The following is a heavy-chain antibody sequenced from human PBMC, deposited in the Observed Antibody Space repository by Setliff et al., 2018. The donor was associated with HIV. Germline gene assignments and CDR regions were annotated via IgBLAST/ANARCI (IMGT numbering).Heavy chain of an antibody. V-gene: IGHV4-39*07. CDR2: IYYSGST. CDR1: GGSISSSRDY. D-gene: IGHD3-10*01. Sequence: SETLSLTCTVSGGSISSSRDYWGWIRQSSGKGLEWIGNIYYSGSTFSNPSLKSRVTISLDTSKNQFSLKLTSVTAADTAVYYCARETNASGSLTAYWYFDLWGRGTLVTVSS. J-gene: IGHJ2*01. CDR3: ARETNASGSLTAYWYFDL.